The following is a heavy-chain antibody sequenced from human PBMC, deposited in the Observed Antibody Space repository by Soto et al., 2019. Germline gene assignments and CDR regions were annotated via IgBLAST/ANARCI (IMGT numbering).Heavy chain of an antibody. D-gene: IGHD6-6*01. J-gene: IGHJ5*02. CDR2: INHSGST. CDR3: ARGIWGSSSPRDRFDP. CDR1: GGSFSGYY. V-gene: IGHV4-34*01. Sequence: QVQLQQWGAGLLKPSETLSLTCAVYGGSFSGYYWSWIRQPPGKGLEWIGEINHSGSTNYNPSLKSRVTISVDTSKNQFSLKLSSVTAADTAVYYCARGIWGSSSPRDRFDPWGQGTLVTVSS.